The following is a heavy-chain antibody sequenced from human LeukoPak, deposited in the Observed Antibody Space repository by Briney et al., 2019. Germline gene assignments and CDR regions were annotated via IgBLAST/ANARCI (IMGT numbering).Heavy chain of an antibody. Sequence: PSETLSLTCTVSGGSISSSIYYWGWIRQPPGKGLESIGSIYYSGSTYYNPSLKSRVTISVDTSKKQFSLKLSSVTAADTAVYYCARDGAPGDEYYYMDVWGKGTTVTISS. CDR2: IYYSGST. V-gene: IGHV4-39*07. D-gene: IGHD2-21*01. J-gene: IGHJ6*03. CDR1: GGSISSSIYY. CDR3: ARDGAPGDEYYYMDV.